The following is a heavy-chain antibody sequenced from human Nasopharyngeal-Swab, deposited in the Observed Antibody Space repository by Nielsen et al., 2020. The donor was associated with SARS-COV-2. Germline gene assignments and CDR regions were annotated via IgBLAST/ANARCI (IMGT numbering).Heavy chain of an antibody. J-gene: IGHJ3*02. V-gene: IGHV1-2*02. CDR1: GYTFTDHY. CDR3: ARGTSYDYDAFDI. D-gene: IGHD3-3*01. Sequence: ASVKVSSKASGYTFTDHYIHWVRQAPGQGPEWMGWINPHSGATNYAQKFQGRVTLTRDTSISTASMELSRLRSDDTAVYYCARGTSYDYDAFDIWGQGTTVTVSS. CDR2: INPHSGAT.